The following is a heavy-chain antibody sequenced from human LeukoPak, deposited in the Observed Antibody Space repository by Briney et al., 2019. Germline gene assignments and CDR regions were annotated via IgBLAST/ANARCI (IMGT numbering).Heavy chain of an antibody. CDR3: ATHGSVWGSYRWVDY. V-gene: IGHV1-24*01. D-gene: IGHD3-16*01. Sequence: ASVKVSCKVSGYTLTELSMHWVRQAPGKGLEWMGGFDPEDGETIYAQKFQGRVTMTEDTSTDTVYMEPSSLRSEDTAVYYCATHGSVWGSYRWVDYWGQGTLVTVSS. J-gene: IGHJ4*02. CDR1: GYTLTELS. CDR2: FDPEDGET.